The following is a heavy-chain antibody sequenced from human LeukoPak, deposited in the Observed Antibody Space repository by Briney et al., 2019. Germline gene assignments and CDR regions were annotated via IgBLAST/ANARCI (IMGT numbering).Heavy chain of an antibody. CDR2: IHPNSGAT. J-gene: IGHJ4*02. CDR3: ARDGDSRMVDFDY. V-gene: IGHV1-2*02. D-gene: IGHD3-10*01. Sequence: ASVKVSCKASGYTFTAYYIYWVRQAPGQGLEWVGFIHPNSGATNYAPKFQGRVPMARATSISTAYMERSRLTSDDTAMYYCARDGDSRMVDFDYWGQGTLVTVSS. CDR1: GYTFTAYY.